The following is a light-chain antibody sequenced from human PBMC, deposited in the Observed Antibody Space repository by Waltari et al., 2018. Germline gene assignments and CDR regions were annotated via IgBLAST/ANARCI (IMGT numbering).Light chain of an antibody. CDR1: QSVNGR. J-gene: IGKJ1*01. CDR2: VTS. CDR3: QQHGSLPAT. Sequence: EIVLTQSPGTLSLSPGERVTLSCRASQSVNGRLVWYQQKPGQDPRLLIYVTSSRATGIPDRFSGSGSGTDFSLTISRLEPEDFAVYYCQQHGSLPATFGQGTKVEVK. V-gene: IGKV3-20*01.